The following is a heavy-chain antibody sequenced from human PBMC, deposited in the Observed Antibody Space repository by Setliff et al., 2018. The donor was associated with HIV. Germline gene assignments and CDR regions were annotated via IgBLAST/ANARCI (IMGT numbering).Heavy chain of an antibody. CDR2: ISGSGGNT. J-gene: IGHJ3*02. V-gene: IGHV3-23*01. CDR1: GFTFSNYA. CDR3: ARDRGYDFWSGYYTGAGDAFDI. Sequence: GGSLRLSCAASGFTFSNYAMSWVRQAPGKGLEWVSGISGSGGNTYYADSVKGRFTISRDNSKNTLYLQMNSLRAEDTAVYYCARDRGYDFWSGYYTGAGDAFDIWGQGTMVTVSS. D-gene: IGHD3-3*01.